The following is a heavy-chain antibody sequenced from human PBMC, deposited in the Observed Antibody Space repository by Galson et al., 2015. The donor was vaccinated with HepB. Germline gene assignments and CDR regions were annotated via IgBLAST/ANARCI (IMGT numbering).Heavy chain of an antibody. J-gene: IGHJ4*02. Sequence: SVKVSCKASGYTFTSYGITWVRQAPGQGLEWMGWISSYNGHTNYAQKLRGRVTLTTDTSTSTAYMELRSLTSDDTAVYYCTRVPSRVGAKADYWGQGTLVTVSS. D-gene: IGHD1-26*01. CDR3: TRVPSRVGAKADY. CDR1: GYTFTSYG. CDR2: ISSYNGHT. V-gene: IGHV1-18*01.